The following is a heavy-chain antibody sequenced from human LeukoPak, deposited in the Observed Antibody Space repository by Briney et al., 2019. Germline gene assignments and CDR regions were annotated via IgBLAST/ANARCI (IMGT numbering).Heavy chain of an antibody. D-gene: IGHD3-10*01. CDR3: ARPNYYGSGSYSDY. J-gene: IGHJ4*02. CDR2: IYYSGST. CDR1: GGSFNSGNYY. V-gene: IGHV4-39*07. Sequence: SETLSLTCTVSGGSFNSGNYYWGWIRQPPGKGLEWIGSIYYSGSTYYNPSLKSRVTISVDTSKNQFSLKLSSVTAADTAVYYCARPNYYGSGSYSDYWGQGTLVTVSS.